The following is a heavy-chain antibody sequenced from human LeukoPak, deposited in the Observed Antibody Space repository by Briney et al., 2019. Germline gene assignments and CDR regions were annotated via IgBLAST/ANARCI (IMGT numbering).Heavy chain of an antibody. CDR1: GGSISSYY. Sequence: PSETLSLTCTVSGGSISSYYWSWIRQPAGKAPERIGRIYSSGIINYNPSLKSRVTMSLDNSKNQLSLKLSYVTAADTAVYYCARDTRKSGYPDYWGQGTLVTVSS. CDR2: IYSSGII. CDR3: ARDTRKSGYPDY. D-gene: IGHD3-3*01. V-gene: IGHV4-4*07. J-gene: IGHJ4*02.